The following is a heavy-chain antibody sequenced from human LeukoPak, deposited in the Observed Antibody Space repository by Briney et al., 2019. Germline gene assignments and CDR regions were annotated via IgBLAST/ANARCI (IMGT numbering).Heavy chain of an antibody. J-gene: IGHJ4*02. CDR1: GGSISRYY. D-gene: IGHD6-19*01. CDR3: ARVWPHRSGWIDPFDC. CDR2: IYTSGST. V-gene: IGHV4-4*07. Sequence: PSETLSLTCTVSGGSISRYYWSWIRQPAGKGLKWIGRIYTSGSTNYNPSLKSRVTMSVDTSKNQFSLKLSSVTAADTAVYYCARVWPHRSGWIDPFDCWGQGTLVTVSS.